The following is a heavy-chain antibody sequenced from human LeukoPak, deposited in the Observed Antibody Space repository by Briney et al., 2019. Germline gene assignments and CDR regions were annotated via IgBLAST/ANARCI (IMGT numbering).Heavy chain of an antibody. Sequence: GGSLRLSCAASGFTFSSYSMNWVRQAPGKGLEWVSSISSSSSYIYYADSVKGRFTISRDNAKNSLYLQMNSLRAEDTAVYYCXXXXXQLVRSVDPWGQGTLVTVSS. D-gene: IGHD6-6*01. CDR2: ISSSSSYI. CDR3: XXXXXQLVRSVDP. J-gene: IGHJ5*02. CDR1: GFTFSSYS. V-gene: IGHV3-21*01.